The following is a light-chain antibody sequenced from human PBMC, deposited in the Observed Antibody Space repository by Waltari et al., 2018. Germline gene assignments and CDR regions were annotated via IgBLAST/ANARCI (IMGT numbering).Light chain of an antibody. Sequence: QSVLTQPPSTSGPPGQRVTISSGSTSNIGTNTVTWYQLLPGTAPKTVIFATYHRPSGVPDRFSASKSGTSASLVISGLQSEDEADYFCATWDDSLSGRVFGGGTKVTVL. J-gene: IGLJ2*01. CDR2: ATY. CDR3: ATWDDSLSGRV. V-gene: IGLV1-44*01. CDR1: TSNIGTNT.